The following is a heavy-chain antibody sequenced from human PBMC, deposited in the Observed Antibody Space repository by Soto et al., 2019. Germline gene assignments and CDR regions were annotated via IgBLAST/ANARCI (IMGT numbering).Heavy chain of an antibody. CDR1: GYTFTSYA. V-gene: IGHV1-3*01. J-gene: IGHJ4*02. CDR3: ARDLGGWPDY. Sequence: QVQLVQTRAEVKKPGASVKVSCKASGYTFTSYAIHWVRQAPGQRLEWMGWINAGNGNTKYSQKFQDRVTITRDTSVSTAYMELSSLRSEDTAVYYCARDLGGWPDYWGQGTLVTVSS. CDR2: INAGNGNT. D-gene: IGHD6-19*01.